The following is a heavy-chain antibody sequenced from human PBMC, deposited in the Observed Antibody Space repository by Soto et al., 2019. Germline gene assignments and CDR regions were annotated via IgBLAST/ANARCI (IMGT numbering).Heavy chain of an antibody. CDR1: GYTFTSYG. D-gene: IGHD3-3*01. J-gene: IGHJ6*02. CDR3: ARGSGYGPYYYYGMDV. V-gene: IGHV1-18*01. Sequence: VKVSCKASGYTFTSYGISWVRQAPGQGLEWMGWISAYNGNTNYAQKLQGRVTMTTDTSTSTAYMELRNLRSDDTAVYYCARGSGYGPYYYYGMDVWGQGTTVTVSS. CDR2: ISAYNGNT.